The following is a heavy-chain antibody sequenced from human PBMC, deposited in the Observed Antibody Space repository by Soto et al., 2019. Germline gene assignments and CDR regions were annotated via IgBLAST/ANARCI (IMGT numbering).Heavy chain of an antibody. CDR1: GYTLTELS. V-gene: IGHV1-24*01. CDR2: FDPEDGET. J-gene: IGHJ5*02. D-gene: IGHD2-15*01. Sequence: QVQLVQSGAEVKKPGASVKVSCKVSGYTLTELSMHWVRQAPGKGLEWMGGFDPEDGETIYAQKFQGRVTMTDDTSTDTAYMELSSLRSEDTAVYYCATDLGYCSGGSCYLPWFDPWGQGTLVTVSS. CDR3: ATDLGYCSGGSCYLPWFDP.